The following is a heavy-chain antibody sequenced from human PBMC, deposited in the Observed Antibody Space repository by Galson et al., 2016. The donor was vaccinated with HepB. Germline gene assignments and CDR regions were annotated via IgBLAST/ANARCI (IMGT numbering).Heavy chain of an antibody. CDR1: GGSISGYY. J-gene: IGHJ4*02. CDR2: IYYSGRT. CDR3: ARVQTGMIYSLDY. D-gene: IGHD1-1*01. Sequence: SETLSLTCSVSGGSISGYYWSWMRQPPGKGLEWIGYIYYSGRTKYNPSLESRVTLSVDTSKNQFSLRLSSATAADTAVYYCARVQTGMIYSLDYWGQGTLGTVSS. V-gene: IGHV4-59*01.